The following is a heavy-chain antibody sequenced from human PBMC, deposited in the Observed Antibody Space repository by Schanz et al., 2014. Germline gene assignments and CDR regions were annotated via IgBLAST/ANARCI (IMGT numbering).Heavy chain of an antibody. CDR1: GFRFEDYA. D-gene: IGHD7-27*01. Sequence: EVQLVESGGRLVQPGRSLRLSCAASGFRFEDYAMYWVRQAPGKGLEWVAGITWNSGSIGYADSVKGRFTISRDNTKNSLYLQMNSLRFEDTAVYYCARENLNWEAFDIWGQGTVVTVSS. J-gene: IGHJ3*02. CDR2: ITWNSGSI. V-gene: IGHV3-9*01. CDR3: ARENLNWEAFDI.